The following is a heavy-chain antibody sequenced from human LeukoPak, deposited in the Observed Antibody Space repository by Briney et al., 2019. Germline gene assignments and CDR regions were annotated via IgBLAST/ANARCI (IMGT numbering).Heavy chain of an antibody. J-gene: IGHJ3*02. D-gene: IGHD3-22*01. CDR3: ARGGGIVVVPSPSDAFDI. Sequence: FGTANYAQKFQGRVTITADESTSTAYMELSSLRPEDTAVYYCARGGGIVVVPSPSDAFDIWGQGTMVTVSS. CDR2: FGTA. V-gene: IGHV1-69*01.